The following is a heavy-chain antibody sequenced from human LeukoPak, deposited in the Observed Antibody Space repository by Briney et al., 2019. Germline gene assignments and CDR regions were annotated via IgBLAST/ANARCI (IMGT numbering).Heavy chain of an antibody. CDR1: GFTFSSYA. CDR2: ISGSGGST. Sequence: GGSLRLSCAASGFTFSSYAMSWVRQAPGKGLEWVSTISGSGGSTDYADSVKGRFTLSRDNSKNTLFLRVNSLRVDDTAVYYCAKFHSPGRVTHFYWYFDLWGRGTLVTVSS. D-gene: IGHD2-21*02. CDR3: AKFHSPGRVTHFYWYFDL. V-gene: IGHV3-23*01. J-gene: IGHJ2*01.